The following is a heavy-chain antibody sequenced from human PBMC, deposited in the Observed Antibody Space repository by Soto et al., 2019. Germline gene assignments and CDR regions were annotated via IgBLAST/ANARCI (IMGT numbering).Heavy chain of an antibody. D-gene: IGHD1-20*01. Sequence: VASVKVSCKASGYTFTSYAMHWVRQAPGQRLEWMGWINAGNGNTKYSQKFQGRVTITRDTSASTAYMELSSLRSEDTAVYYCARVARITGTTGWFDPWGQGTLVTVSS. CDR3: ARVARITGTTGWFDP. CDR2: INAGNGNT. V-gene: IGHV1-3*01. J-gene: IGHJ5*02. CDR1: GYTFTSYA.